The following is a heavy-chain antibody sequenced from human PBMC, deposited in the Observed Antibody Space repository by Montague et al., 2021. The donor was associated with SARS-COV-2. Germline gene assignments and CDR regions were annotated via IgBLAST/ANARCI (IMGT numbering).Heavy chain of an antibody. CDR2: INHSGST. Sequence: SETLSLTYAVYGGSFSGYYWSWIRQPPGKGLEWIGEINHSGSTNYNPSLKSRVTISVDTSKNQFSLSLNSVTAADTAIYYCARTPTRPLSLDSWGQGTLVTVSS. D-gene: IGHD6-6*01. CDR1: GGSFSGYY. V-gene: IGHV4-34*01. J-gene: IGHJ4*02. CDR3: ARTPTRPLSLDS.